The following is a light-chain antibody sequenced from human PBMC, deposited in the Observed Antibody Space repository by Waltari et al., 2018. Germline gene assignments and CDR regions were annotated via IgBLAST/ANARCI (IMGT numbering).Light chain of an antibody. J-gene: IGLJ1*01. CDR2: RDN. CDR3: AAWDDSLSVSYV. CDR1: NSNIGRNS. V-gene: IGLV1-47*01. Sequence: QSVLTQPPSASGTPGQTVTISCSGTNSNIGRNSVFWYQQLPGTAPKLLIYRDNQRPSGVPDRCSGSKSGTSASLAIRGLRSEDDGDYYCAAWDDSLSVSYVFGSGTKVTV.